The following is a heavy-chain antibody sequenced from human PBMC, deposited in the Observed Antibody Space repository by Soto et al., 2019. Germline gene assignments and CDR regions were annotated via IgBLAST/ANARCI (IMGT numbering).Heavy chain of an antibody. CDR2: IRATGGQT. D-gene: IGHD2-21*01. J-gene: IGHJ4*02. CDR3: AQERGWGVMSPSHDS. CDR1: GFTFRNFV. V-gene: IGHV3-23*01. Sequence: EVQLLESGGGVVQPGGSLRLSCAASGFTFRNFVMSWVRQAPGKGLEWVSAIRATGGQTFYADSVKGRFTISRDNSKNVLYVQSDSLRDEDTARYFWAQERGWGVMSPSHDSWGQGTLVTVSS.